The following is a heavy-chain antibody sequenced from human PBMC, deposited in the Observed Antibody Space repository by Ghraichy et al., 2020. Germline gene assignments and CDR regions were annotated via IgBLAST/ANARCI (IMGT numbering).Heavy chain of an antibody. CDR3: ARQPDQYSGRTKRAFDI. CDR1: GGSISSSSYY. V-gene: IGHV4-39*01. D-gene: IGHD1-26*01. J-gene: IGHJ3*02. Sequence: SETLSLTCTVSGGSISSSSYYWGWIRQPPGKGLEWIGSIYYSGSTYYNPSLKSRVTISVDTSKNQFSLKLSSVTAADTAVYYCARQPDQYSGRTKRAFDIWGQGTMVTVSS. CDR2: IYYSGST.